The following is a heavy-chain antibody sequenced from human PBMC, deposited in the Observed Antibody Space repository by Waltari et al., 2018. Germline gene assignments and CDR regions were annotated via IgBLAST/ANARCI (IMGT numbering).Heavy chain of an antibody. CDR2: IIPILGIA. D-gene: IGHD3-22*01. J-gene: IGHJ4*02. V-gene: IGHV1-69*10. CDR3: ARGAGYYYDSSGYYHY. CDR1: GGTFSSYD. Sequence: QVQLVQSGAEVKKPGSSVKVSCKASGGTFSSYDISWVRQAPGQGLEWMGGIIPILGIANYAQKFQGRVTITADKSTSTAYMELSSLRSEDTAVYYCARGAGYYYDSSGYYHYWGQGTLVTVSS.